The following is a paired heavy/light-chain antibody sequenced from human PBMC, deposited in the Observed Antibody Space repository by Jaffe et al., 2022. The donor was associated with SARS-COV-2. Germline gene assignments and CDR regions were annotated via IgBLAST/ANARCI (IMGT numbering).Heavy chain of an antibody. D-gene: IGHD6-19*01. Sequence: QVQLQESGPGLVKPSQTLSLTCTVSGGSISSGSYYWSWIRQPAGKGLEWIGRIYTSGSTNYNPSLKSRVTISVDTSKNQFSLKLSSVTAADTAVYYCARENSSGGTNYYYYYGMDVWGQGTTVTVSS. CDR2: IYTSGST. CDR1: GGSISSGSYY. J-gene: IGHJ6*02. V-gene: IGHV4-61*02. CDR3: ARENSSGGTNYYYYYGMDV.
Light chain of an antibody. CDR3: QSADSSGTYHVV. CDR2: KDS. Sequence: SYELTQPPSVSVSPGQTARITCSGDALPKQYAYWYQQKPGQAPVLVIYKDSERPSGIPERFSGSSSGTTVTLTISGVQAEDEADYYCQSADSSGTYHVVFGGGTKLTVL. CDR1: ALPKQY. J-gene: IGLJ2*01. V-gene: IGLV3-25*03.